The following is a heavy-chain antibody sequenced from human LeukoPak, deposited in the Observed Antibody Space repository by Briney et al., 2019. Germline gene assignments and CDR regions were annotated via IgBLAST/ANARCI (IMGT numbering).Heavy chain of an antibody. CDR3: ARPFVWGLATQGLDY. Sequence: PGGSLRLSCAASGFSFSSYEMNWVRQAPGKRLEWVSYISAMKGRFTISRDNAENSLYLQMNSLRAEDTAVYYCARPFVWGLATQGLDYWGQGTLVTVSS. CDR1: GFSFSSYE. J-gene: IGHJ4*02. V-gene: IGHV3-48*03. CDR2: IS. D-gene: IGHD3-16*01.